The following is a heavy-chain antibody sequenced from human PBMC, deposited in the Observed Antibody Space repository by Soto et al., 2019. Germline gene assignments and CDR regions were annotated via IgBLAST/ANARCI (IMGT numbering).Heavy chain of an antibody. V-gene: IGHV3-7*01. CDR1: GFIFSSCW. J-gene: IGHJ4*02. CDR2: IKPDGSVK. CDR3: ARDPVRGDDYNFDY. Sequence: LRLSCAASGFIFSSCWMTWVRQAPGKGLEWVANIKPDGSVKNYVDSVQGRFTISRDNAKNSLYLQMNTLRAEDTAVYYCARDPVRGDDYNFDYWGQGTLVTVPS. D-gene: IGHD3-10*01.